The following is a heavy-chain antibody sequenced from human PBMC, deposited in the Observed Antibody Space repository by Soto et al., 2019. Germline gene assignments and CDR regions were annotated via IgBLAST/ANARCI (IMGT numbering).Heavy chain of an antibody. CDR2: VSHDGRNT. Sequence: VQLVESGGGVVQPGRSLRLSCAASGFTFSDYAMHWVRQAPGKGLEWVAVVSHDGRNTHYADSVKGRFTISRDSSKNTVSVEMTSLRAEDTAVDYGAKGGTRWLVTSDGSYWGQGALVNVPS. V-gene: IGHV3-30*18. D-gene: IGHD6-19*01. J-gene: IGHJ4*02. CDR3: AKGGTRWLVTSDGSY. CDR1: GFTFSDYA.